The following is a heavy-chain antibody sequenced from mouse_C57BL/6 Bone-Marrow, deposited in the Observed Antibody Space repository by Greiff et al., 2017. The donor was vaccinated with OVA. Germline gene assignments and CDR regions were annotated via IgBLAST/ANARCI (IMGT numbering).Heavy chain of an antibody. CDR1: GYAFSSSW. J-gene: IGHJ2*01. CDR2: ITPGGGGT. Sequence: QVQLQQSGPELVKPGASVKISCKASGYAFSSSWMNWVKQRPGKGLEWIGRITPGGGGTNYNGKFKGKATLTADKSSSSAYMQLSSLTSEDSAVCFCASLDLPCYFDYWGQGTTLTVSS. D-gene: IGHD5-1*01. V-gene: IGHV1-82*01. CDR3: ASLDLPCYFDY.